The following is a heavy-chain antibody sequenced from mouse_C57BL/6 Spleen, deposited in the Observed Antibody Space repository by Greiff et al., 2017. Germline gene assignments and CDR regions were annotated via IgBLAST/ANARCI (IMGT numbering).Heavy chain of an antibody. CDR2: IDPNSGGT. Sequence: QVHVKQSGAELVKPGASVKLSCKASGYTFTSYWMHWVKQRPGRGLEWIGRIDPNSGGTKYNEKFKSKATLTVDKPTSTAYMQRSSLTSEDSAVYYCARGAYYGSSDAMDYWGQGTSVTVSS. CDR3: ARGAYYGSSDAMDY. D-gene: IGHD1-1*01. V-gene: IGHV1-72*01. J-gene: IGHJ4*01. CDR1: GYTFTSYW.